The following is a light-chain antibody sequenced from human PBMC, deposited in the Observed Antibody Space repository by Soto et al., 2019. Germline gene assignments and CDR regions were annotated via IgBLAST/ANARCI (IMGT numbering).Light chain of an antibody. CDR2: EVS. CDR1: SSDVGNYKY. CDR3: CSYTSSGPYV. V-gene: IGLV2-14*01. Sequence: QSVLTQPASVSGSPGQSITISCTGTSSDVGNYKYVSWYQQHPGKAPKLMIYEVSNRPSGVSNRFSGSKSGNTASLTISGLQAEDETDYYCCSYTSSGPYVFGTGTKLTVL. J-gene: IGLJ1*01.